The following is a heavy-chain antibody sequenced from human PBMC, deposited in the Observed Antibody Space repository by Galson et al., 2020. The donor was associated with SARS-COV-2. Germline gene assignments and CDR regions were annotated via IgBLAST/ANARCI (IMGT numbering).Heavy chain of an antibody. CDR2: ISYDGSNK. J-gene: IGHJ6*02. Sequence: PGGSLRLSCAASGFTFSSYAMHWVRQAPGKGLEWVAVISYDGSNKYYADSVKGRFTISRDNSKNTLYLQMNSLRAEDTAVYYCATARGGTYYYGMDVWGQGTTVTVSS. CDR1: GFTFSSYA. V-gene: IGHV3-30-3*01. D-gene: IGHD3-16*01. CDR3: ATARGGTYYYGMDV.